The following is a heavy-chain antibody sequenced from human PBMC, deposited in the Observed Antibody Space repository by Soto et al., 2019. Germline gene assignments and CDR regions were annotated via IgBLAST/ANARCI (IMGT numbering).Heavy chain of an antibody. CDR2: ISSNSAYV. CDR1: GFTFRSFT. CDR3: TRDASRDSSARGWFDP. D-gene: IGHD6-13*01. J-gene: IGHJ5*02. V-gene: IGHV3-21*01. Sequence: ALRLSCAASGFTFRSFTMNWVRQAPGKGLEWVSTISSNSAYVYYTDALRGRFTISRDNAKNSLHLQMNSLRAEDTAVYYCTRDASRDSSARGWFDPWGPGTLVTVSS.